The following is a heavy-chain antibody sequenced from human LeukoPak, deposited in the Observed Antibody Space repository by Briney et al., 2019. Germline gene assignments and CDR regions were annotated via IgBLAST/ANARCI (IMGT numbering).Heavy chain of an antibody. D-gene: IGHD2-15*01. J-gene: IGHJ4*02. CDR3: ARARRGVAATDTYDY. CDR1: GYSISSGYY. V-gene: IGHV4-38-2*01. CDR2: IYHSGST. Sequence: SETLSLTCAVSGYSISSGYYWGWIRQPPGKGLEWIGSIYHSGSTYYNPSLKSRVTISVDTSKNQFSLKLSSVTAADTAVYYCARARRGVAATDTYDYWGQGTLVTVSS.